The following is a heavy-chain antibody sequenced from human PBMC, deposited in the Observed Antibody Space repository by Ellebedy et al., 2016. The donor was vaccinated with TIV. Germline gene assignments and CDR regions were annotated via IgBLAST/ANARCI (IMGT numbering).Heavy chain of an antibody. D-gene: IGHD3-22*01. CDR1: GYSFTTYW. J-gene: IGHJ3*02. V-gene: IGHV5-51*01. CDR3: AINIWDYYDSSGYRDAFDI. CDR2: IYPGDSDT. Sequence: GESLKISCKGSGYSFTTYWIGWVRQMPGKGLEWMGIIYPGDSDTRYSPSFQGQVTISADKSISTAYLQWSSLKASDTGMYYCAINIWDYYDSSGYRDAFDIWGQGTMVTVSS.